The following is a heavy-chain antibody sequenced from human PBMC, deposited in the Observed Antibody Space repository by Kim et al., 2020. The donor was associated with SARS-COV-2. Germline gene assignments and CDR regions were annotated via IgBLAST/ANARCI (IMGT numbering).Heavy chain of an antibody. D-gene: IGHD2-15*01. CDR2: IHHRGST. Sequence: SETLSLTCTVSGGSIFNDYYYWTWIRQHPGKGPEWIGYIHHRGSTFYNPTLQSRVSISVDTSKNQFSLRLTSVTAADAALYFCAREDGLQGWLDPWGQGTLVAVSS. CDR3: AREDGLQGWLDP. CDR1: GGSIFNDYYY. J-gene: IGHJ5*02. V-gene: IGHV4-31*03.